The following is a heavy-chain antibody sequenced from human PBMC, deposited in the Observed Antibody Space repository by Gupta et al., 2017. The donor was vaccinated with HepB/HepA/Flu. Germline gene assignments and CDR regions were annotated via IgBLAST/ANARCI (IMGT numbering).Heavy chain of an antibody. CDR3: ARQGALYGDYAIDY. CDR2: NYYSGST. Sequence: QVQLQESGPVLVKPSETLYLTCTVYGGSVSSGSYYWSWIRQPPGKGLEWIGHNYYSGSTNYTPSLKSRVTMSVDTSKNQFSLNLGSVTAADTAVFYCARQGALYGDYAIDYWGQGTLVTVSS. V-gene: IGHV4-61*01. D-gene: IGHD4-17*01. J-gene: IGHJ4*02. CDR1: GGSVSSGSYY.